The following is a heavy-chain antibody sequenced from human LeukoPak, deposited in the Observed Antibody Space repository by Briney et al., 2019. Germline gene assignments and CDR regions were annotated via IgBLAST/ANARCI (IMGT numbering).Heavy chain of an antibody. D-gene: IGHD3-9*01. V-gene: IGHV4-59*08. J-gene: IGHJ5*02. CDR3: ARRRNYDILTGYDRPPGEFDP. Sequence: SETLSLTCTVSGGSISSYYWSWIRQPPGKGLEWIEYIYYSGSTNYNPSLKSRVTISVDTSKNQFSLKLSSVTAADTAVYYCARRRNYDILTGYDRPPGEFDPWGQGTLVTVSS. CDR2: IYYSGST. CDR1: GGSISSYY.